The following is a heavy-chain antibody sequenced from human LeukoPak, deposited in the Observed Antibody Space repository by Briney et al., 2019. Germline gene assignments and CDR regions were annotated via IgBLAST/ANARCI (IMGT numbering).Heavy chain of an antibody. CDR3: ASGGPTRGTLDS. V-gene: IGHV3-30*02. J-gene: IGHJ4*02. CDR1: GFGFSSYG. D-gene: IGHD1-26*01. CDR2: LRKDATYS. Sequence: GGSLRLSCAASGFGFSSYGMYWVRQTPDKGLDWVAYLRKDATYSNYADSVRGRFTISRDNSKNTLDLQMSSLRVEDTAVYFCASGGPTRGTLDSWGQGTLVTVSS.